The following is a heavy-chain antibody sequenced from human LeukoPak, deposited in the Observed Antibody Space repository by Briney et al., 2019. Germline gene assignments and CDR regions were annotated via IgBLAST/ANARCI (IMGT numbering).Heavy chain of an antibody. CDR1: GYTFTGYY. Sequence: ASVKVPCKASGYTFTGYYMHWVRQATGQGLEWMGRINPNSGGTNYAQKFQGRVTMTRDTSISTAYMELSRLRSDDTAVYYCARGNGYSSNDYWGQGTLVTVSS. CDR2: INPNSGGT. V-gene: IGHV1-2*06. CDR3: ARGNGYSSNDY. D-gene: IGHD5-24*01. J-gene: IGHJ4*02.